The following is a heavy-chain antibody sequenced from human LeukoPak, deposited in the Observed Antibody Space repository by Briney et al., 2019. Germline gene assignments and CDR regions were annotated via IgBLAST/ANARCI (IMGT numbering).Heavy chain of an antibody. J-gene: IGHJ4*02. CDR2: ISAYNGNT. CDR1: GYTFTSYG. V-gene: IGHV1-18*01. CDR3: ARDGDIVVVPAATYPYYFDY. D-gene: IGHD2-2*01. Sequence: ASVKVSCKASGYTFTSYGISWVRQAPGQGLEWMGWISAYNGNTTYAQKLQGRVTMTTDTSTSTAYMELRSLRSDDTAVYYCARDGDIVVVPAATYPYYFDYWGQGTLVTV.